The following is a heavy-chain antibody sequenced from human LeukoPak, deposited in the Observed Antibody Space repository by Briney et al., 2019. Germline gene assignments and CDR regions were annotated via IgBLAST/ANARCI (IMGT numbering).Heavy chain of an antibody. D-gene: IGHD3-22*01. V-gene: IGHV1-18*01. CDR2: ISAYNGNT. CDR1: GYTFTSYG. CDR3: ARDRLTYYYDSSGYFFDY. J-gene: IGHJ4*02. Sequence: GASVKVSCKASGYTFTSYGISWVRQAPGQGLEWMGWISAYNGNTNYAQKLQGRVTMTTDTSTSTAYMELRSLRSDDTAVYYCARDRLTYYYDSSGYFFDYWGQGTLVTVSS.